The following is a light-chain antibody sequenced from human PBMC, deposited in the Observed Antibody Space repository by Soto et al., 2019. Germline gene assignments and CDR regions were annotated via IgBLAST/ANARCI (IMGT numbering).Light chain of an antibody. CDR3: SSYAGSSTLYV. V-gene: IGLV2-8*01. CDR2: EVT. CDR1: ASDVGVYNY. J-gene: IGLJ1*01. Sequence: VLAQPPSASGSLGHSVTISCIGTASDVGVYNYVSWYQQHPGKATKLMIYEVTKRPSGVPDRFSGSKSGNTASLTVSGLQADDEADYYCSSYAGSSTLYVFGTGTKVTVL.